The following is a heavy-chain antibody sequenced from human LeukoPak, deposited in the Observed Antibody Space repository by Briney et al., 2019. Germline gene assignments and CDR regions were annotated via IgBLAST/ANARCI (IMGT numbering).Heavy chain of an antibody. Sequence: SETLSLTCTVSGGSISSGGYYWSWIRQHPGKGLEWIGYIYYSGSTNYNPSLKSRVTISVDTSKNQLSLKLSSVTAADTAVYYCARSLITIFGVVNWFDPWGQGTLVTVSS. CDR3: ARSLITIFGVVNWFDP. D-gene: IGHD3-3*01. CDR2: IYYSGST. J-gene: IGHJ5*02. V-gene: IGHV4-31*03. CDR1: GGSISSGGYY.